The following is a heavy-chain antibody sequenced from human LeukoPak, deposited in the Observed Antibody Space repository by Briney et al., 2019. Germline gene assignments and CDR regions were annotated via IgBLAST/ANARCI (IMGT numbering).Heavy chain of an antibody. Sequence: PSETLSLTCTVSGGSISSSIYYWGWIRQPPGKGLEWIGSIYYRGSTYSNPSLKSRLTISVDTSKNQFSLKLTSVTAADTAVYYCARGWGNYYDSSGYYYWGQGTLVTVSS. CDR1: GGSISSSIYY. D-gene: IGHD3-22*01. CDR2: IYYRGST. V-gene: IGHV4-39*01. J-gene: IGHJ4*02. CDR3: ARGWGNYYDSSGYYY.